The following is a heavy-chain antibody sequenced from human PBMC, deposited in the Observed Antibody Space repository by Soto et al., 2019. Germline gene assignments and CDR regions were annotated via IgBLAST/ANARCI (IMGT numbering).Heavy chain of an antibody. CDR1: GFTFDDYA. CDR3: ANSQSDYGEFAY. V-gene: IGHV3-9*01. D-gene: IGHD4-17*01. Sequence: PGGSLRLSCAASGFTFDDYAMHWVRQAPGKGLEWVSGISWNSGSIGYADSVKGRFTISRDNAKNSLYLQMNRLRDEETALYYCANSQSDYGEFAYWGQGTLVTVSS. J-gene: IGHJ4*02. CDR2: ISWNSGSI.